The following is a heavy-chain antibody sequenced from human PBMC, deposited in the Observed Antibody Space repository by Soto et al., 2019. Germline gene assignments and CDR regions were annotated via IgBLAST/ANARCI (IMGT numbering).Heavy chain of an antibody. J-gene: IGHJ6*02. Sequence: SETLSLTCTVSGGSISSGGYYWSWIRQHPGKGLEWVGYSYYTGSSYYNPSLKSRVTISVDTSKNQFSLKLSSVTAADTAVYYCAGTDITMVRGVMASRYYYYGMDVWGQGTTVTVSS. CDR2: SYYTGSS. D-gene: IGHD3-10*01. CDR3: AGTDITMVRGVMASRYYYYGMDV. CDR1: GGSISSGGYY. V-gene: IGHV4-31*03.